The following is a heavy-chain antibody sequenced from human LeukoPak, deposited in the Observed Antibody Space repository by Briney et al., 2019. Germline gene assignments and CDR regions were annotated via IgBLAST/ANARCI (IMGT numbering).Heavy chain of an antibody. D-gene: IGHD2-15*01. J-gene: IGHJ4*02. Sequence: SQTLSLTCAISGDSVSSNTVTWNWIRHSPSRGLEWLGRTYYRPKSSNDYAVFVKSRLTINPDTSTNQSSLQLNSVPPEDTAVYYCARVTSGVFGFWGQGTLVTVSS. CDR1: GDSVSSNTVT. CDR3: ARVTSGVFGF. V-gene: IGHV6-1*01. CDR2: TYYRPKSSN.